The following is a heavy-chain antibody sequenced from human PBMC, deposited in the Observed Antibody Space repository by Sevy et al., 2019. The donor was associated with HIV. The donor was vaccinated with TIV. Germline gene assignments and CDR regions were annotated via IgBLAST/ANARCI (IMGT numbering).Heavy chain of an antibody. CDR3: ARDQTRYSSSWYVSYYYGMDV. Sequence: GGSLRLSCAASGFTFSSYWMSWVRQAPGKGLEWVANIKQDGSEKYYVDSVKGRFTISRDNAKNSLYLQMNSLRAEDTAVYYCARDQTRYSSSWYVSYYYGMDVWGQGTTVTVSS. J-gene: IGHJ6*02. V-gene: IGHV3-7*03. CDR1: GFTFSSYW. D-gene: IGHD6-13*01. CDR2: IKQDGSEK.